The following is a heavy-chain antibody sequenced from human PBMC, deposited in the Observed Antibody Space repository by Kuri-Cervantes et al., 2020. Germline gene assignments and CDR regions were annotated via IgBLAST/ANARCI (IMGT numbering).Heavy chain of an antibody. CDR2: IYHSGST. D-gene: IGHD3-22*01. J-gene: IGHJ6*02. CDR3: ARINYDSSGYYEYYYGMDV. CDR1: GGSISSYY. Sequence: SETLSLTCTVSGGSISSYYWSWIRQPPGKGLEWIGSIYHSGSTYYNPSLKSRVTISVDTSKNQFSLKLSSVTAADTAVYYCARINYDSSGYYEYYYGMDVWGQGTTVTVSS. V-gene: IGHV4-59*08.